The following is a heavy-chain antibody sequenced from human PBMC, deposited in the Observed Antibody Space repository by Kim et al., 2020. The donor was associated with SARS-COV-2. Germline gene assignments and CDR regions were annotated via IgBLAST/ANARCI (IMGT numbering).Heavy chain of an antibody. J-gene: IGHJ4*02. D-gene: IGHD4-17*01. Sequence: THYNPYLKVRVTRAVDTSKIQFSLKLGSVTAAATAVYYCARGLRGWYDYWGQGTLVTVSS. CDR3: ARGLRGWYDY. CDR2: T. V-gene: IGHV4-31*02.